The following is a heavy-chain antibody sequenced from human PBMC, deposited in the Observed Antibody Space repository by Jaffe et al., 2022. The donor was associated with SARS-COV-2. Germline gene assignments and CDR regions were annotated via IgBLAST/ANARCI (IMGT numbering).Heavy chain of an antibody. J-gene: IGHJ4*02. Sequence: EVQLVESGGDLVQRGGSLRLSCVASGFTFSSYSMNWVRRAPGKGLEWVSYISGSSNAIYYADSVKGRFTTSRDNAKNSLFLQMNFLRDEDTAVYYCARTRSPLAATDWGQGALVTVSS. CDR2: ISGSSNAI. CDR3: ARTRSPLAATD. CDR1: GFTFSSYS. V-gene: IGHV3-48*02. D-gene: IGHD6-13*01.